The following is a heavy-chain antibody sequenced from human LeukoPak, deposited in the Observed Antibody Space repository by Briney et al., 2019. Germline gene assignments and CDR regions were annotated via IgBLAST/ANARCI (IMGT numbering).Heavy chain of an antibody. V-gene: IGHV1-58*01. CDR1: GFTFTSSA. Sequence: GASVKVSCKASGFTFTSSAVQWVRQARGQRLEWIGWIVVGSGNTNYAQKFRERVTITRDMSTSTAYMELSSLRSEDTAVYYCAAGWVTAATDAFDIWGQGTMVTVSS. CDR3: AAGWVTAATDAFDI. CDR2: IVVGSGNT. J-gene: IGHJ3*02. D-gene: IGHD2-2*01.